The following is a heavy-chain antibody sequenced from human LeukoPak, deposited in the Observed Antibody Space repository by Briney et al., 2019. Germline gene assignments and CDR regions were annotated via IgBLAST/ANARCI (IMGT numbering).Heavy chain of an antibody. D-gene: IGHD1-1*01. J-gene: IGHJ4*02. CDR3: ARDHNYAFDN. CDR2: IGISSGNT. Sequence: GGSLRLSCAASGFIFSDYSMNWVRQAPGKELEWISYIGISSGNTKYADSVKGRFTISGDNAKNSLYLQMNSLRVEDTAVYYCARDHNYAFDNWGQGTLVTVSS. CDR1: GFIFSDYS. V-gene: IGHV3-48*04.